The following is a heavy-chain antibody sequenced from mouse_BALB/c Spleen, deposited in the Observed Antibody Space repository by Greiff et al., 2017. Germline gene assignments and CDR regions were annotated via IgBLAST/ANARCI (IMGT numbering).Heavy chain of an antibody. Sequence: DVKLQESGGGLVQPGGSRKLSCAASGFTFSSFGMHWVRQAPEKGLEWVAYISSGSSTIYYADTVKGRFTISRDNPKNTLFLQMTSLRSEDTAMYYCARSRTTVAYAMDYWGQGTSVTVSS. V-gene: IGHV5-17*02. J-gene: IGHJ4*01. CDR3: ARSRTTVAYAMDY. D-gene: IGHD1-1*01. CDR2: ISSGSSTI. CDR1: GFTFSSFG.